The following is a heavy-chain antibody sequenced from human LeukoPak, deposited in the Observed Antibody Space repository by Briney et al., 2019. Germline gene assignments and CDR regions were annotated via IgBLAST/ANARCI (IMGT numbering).Heavy chain of an antibody. CDR2: IKSKTDGGTT. CDR1: EFPCSKAW. D-gene: IGHD3-10*01. V-gene: IGHV3-15*01. Sequence: GGSLRLSSAVSEFPCSKAWMSWVRQAPGKGLEWVGRIKSKTDGGTTDYAAPVKGRFTISRDDSKNTLYLQMNSLKTKDTAVYYCTSVGFGPYYFDNWGQGTLVTVSS. CDR3: TSVGFGPYYFDN. J-gene: IGHJ4*02.